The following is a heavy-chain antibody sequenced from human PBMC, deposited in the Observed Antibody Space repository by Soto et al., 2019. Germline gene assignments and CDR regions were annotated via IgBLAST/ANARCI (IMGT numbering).Heavy chain of an antibody. CDR1: GYTFTGYY. CDR3: ARSIAAAGTFDP. Sequence: ASVKVSCKASGYTFTGYYMHWVRQAPGQGLEWMGWINPNSGGTNYAQKFQGRVTMTRDTSISTAYMELSRLRSDDTAVYYCARSIAAAGTFDPWGQGTLVTAPQ. J-gene: IGHJ5*02. CDR2: INPNSGGT. D-gene: IGHD6-13*01. V-gene: IGHV1-2*02.